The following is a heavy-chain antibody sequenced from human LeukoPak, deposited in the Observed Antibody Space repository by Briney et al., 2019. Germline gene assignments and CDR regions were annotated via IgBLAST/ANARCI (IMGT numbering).Heavy chain of an antibody. D-gene: IGHD3-16*01. CDR3: VRDLILVWTPGDDFDF. CDR1: GFAFCAYW. V-gene: IGHV3-74*01. CDR2: INEDATTI. J-gene: IGHJ4*02. Sequence: HPGGSLRLSCAASGFAFCAYWMHWVRHAPGKGLEWVSRINEDATTITYTDSVKGRFITSRDNSKKSLYLLMNNLRAEDTAVYYCVRDLILVWTPGDDFDFWGQGTLVLVSS.